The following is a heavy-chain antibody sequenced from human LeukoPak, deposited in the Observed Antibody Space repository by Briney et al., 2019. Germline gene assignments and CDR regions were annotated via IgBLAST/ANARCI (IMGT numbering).Heavy chain of an antibody. D-gene: IGHD3-22*01. CDR1: GFTFRTYW. CDR3: ARARSAYYYDSRHGMDV. CDR2: ISWNSGSI. V-gene: IGHV3-9*01. J-gene: IGHJ6*02. Sequence: PGGSLRLSCAVSGFTFRTYWMHWVRHAPGKGLEWVSGISWNSGSIGYADSVKGRFTISRDNSKNTLYLQMNSLRAEDTAVYYCARARSAYYYDSRHGMDVWGQGTTVTVSS.